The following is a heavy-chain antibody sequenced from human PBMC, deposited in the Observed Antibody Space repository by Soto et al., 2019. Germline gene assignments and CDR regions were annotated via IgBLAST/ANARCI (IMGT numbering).Heavy chain of an antibody. J-gene: IGHJ2*01. D-gene: IGHD1-1*01. CDR1: GFSLYNYA. CDR2: ISLSSANI. V-gene: IGHV3-48*01. CDR3: VSDPSRGNERAGDVDL. Sequence: EVQLVESGGGLVQPGGSLRLSCAASGFSLYNYAMDWVRQAPGQGLEWVSYISLSSANIHYADSVRGRFTVSRDNAKNSLYLQMDSRRAEDTAVDYSVSDPSRGNERAGDVDLWCRGTLVTVSS.